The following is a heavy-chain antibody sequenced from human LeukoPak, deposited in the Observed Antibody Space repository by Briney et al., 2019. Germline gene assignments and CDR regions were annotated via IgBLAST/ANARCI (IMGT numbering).Heavy chain of an antibody. D-gene: IGHD1-14*01. CDR2: ISSSSSYI. V-gene: IGHV3-21*01. Sequence: GGSLRLSCAASGFTFSSYSMNWVRQAPGKGLEWVSSISSSSSYIYYADSVKGRFTISRDNAKNSLCLQMNSLRAEDTAVYYCAREGDGALTYDYWGQGTLVTVSS. CDR1: GFTFSSYS. CDR3: AREGDGALTYDY. J-gene: IGHJ4*02.